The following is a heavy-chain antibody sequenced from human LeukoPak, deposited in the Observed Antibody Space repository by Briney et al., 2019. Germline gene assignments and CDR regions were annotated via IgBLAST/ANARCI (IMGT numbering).Heavy chain of an antibody. CDR2: ISAYNGNT. CDR3: ARAGDTYYDFWSGYYKPTPPDY. D-gene: IGHD3-3*01. V-gene: IGHV1-18*01. Sequence: HGASVKVSCKASGYTFTSYGISWVRQAPGQGLEWMGWISAYNGNTNYAQKLQGRVTMTTDTSTSTAYMELRSLRSDDTAVYYCARAGDTYYDFWSGYYKPTPPDYWGQGTLVTVSS. CDR1: GYTFTSYG. J-gene: IGHJ4*02.